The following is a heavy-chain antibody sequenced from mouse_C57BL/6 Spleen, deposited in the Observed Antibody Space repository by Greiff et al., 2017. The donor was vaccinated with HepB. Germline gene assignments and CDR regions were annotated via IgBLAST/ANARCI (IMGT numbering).Heavy chain of an antibody. J-gene: IGHJ3*01. Sequence: QVQLQQSGAELARPGASVKMSCKASGYTFTSYTMHWVKQRPGQGLEWIGYINPSSGYTKYNQKFKDKATLTADKSSSTAYMQLSSLTSEDSAVYYCARDVDYGNPFAYWGQGTLVTVSA. D-gene: IGHD2-1*01. CDR2: INPSSGYT. CDR3: ARDVDYGNPFAY. V-gene: IGHV1-4*01. CDR1: GYTFTSYT.